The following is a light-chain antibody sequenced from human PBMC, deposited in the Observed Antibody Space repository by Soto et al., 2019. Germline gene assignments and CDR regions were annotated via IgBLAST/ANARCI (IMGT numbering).Light chain of an antibody. CDR2: LGS. Sequence: ALTPSPLSLPVSPGEPASISCSSSQSLLHSNAKDYLDGYLQKPGQSPQLMIYLGSNRASGVPDRFRGSESGTEFTLETTRVEAENVGVDYYVQGQQSPLSFGQVTKVEI. CDR1: QSLLHSNAKDY. V-gene: IGKV2-28*01. CDR3: VQGQQSPLS. J-gene: IGKJ1*01.